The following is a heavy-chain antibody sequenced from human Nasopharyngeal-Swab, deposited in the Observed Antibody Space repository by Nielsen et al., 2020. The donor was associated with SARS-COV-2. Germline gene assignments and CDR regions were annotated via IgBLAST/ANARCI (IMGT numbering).Heavy chain of an antibody. J-gene: IGHJ4*02. CDR3: ARDLGGGCYDY. CDR2: IYYSGST. CDR1: GGSISSYH. V-gene: IGHV4-59*01. Sequence: SETLSLTCTVSGGSISSYHWSWIRQPPGKGLEWIGYIYYSGSTNYNPSLKSRVTISVDTSKNQFSLKLSSVTAADTAVYYCARDLGGGCYDYWGQGTLVTVSS. D-gene: IGHD2-8*02.